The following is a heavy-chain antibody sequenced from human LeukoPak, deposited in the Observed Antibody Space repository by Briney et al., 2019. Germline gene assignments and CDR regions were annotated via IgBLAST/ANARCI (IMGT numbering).Heavy chain of an antibody. CDR3: ARLRNVGGNPHPFNV. CDR1: GFTFSSYS. V-gene: IGHV3-21*01. CDR2: ISSSSSYI. Sequence: GRSLRLSCAASGFTFSSYSMNWVRQAPGKGLEWVSSISSSSSYIFYADSLKGRFTISRDNAKKSLHLQMNSLRAEDTAVYYCARLRNVGGNPHPFNVWGQGATVTVSS. J-gene: IGHJ3*01. D-gene: IGHD4-23*01.